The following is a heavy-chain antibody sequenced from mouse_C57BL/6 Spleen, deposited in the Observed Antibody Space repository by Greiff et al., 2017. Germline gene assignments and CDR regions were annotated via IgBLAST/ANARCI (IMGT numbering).Heavy chain of an antibody. CDR3: ARHRDYYGSDY. V-gene: IGHV5-6*01. Sequence: EVKLVESGGDLVKPGGSLKLSCAASGFTFSSYGMSWVRQTPDKRLEWVATISSGGSYTYYPDSVKGRFTISRDNAKNTLYLQMSSLKSEDTDMYYRARHRDYYGSDYWGQGTTLTVSS. J-gene: IGHJ2*01. CDR2: ISSGGSYT. CDR1: GFTFSSYG. D-gene: IGHD1-1*01.